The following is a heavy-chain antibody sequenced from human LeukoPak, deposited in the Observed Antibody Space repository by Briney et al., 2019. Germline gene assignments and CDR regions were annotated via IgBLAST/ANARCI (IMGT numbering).Heavy chain of an antibody. CDR1: GFTFSSYS. CDR2: ISSGSNYI. J-gene: IGHJ5*02. Sequence: PGGSLRLSCAASGFTFSSYSMNWVRQAPGKGLEWVSSISSGSNYIHYADSLKGRFTISRDDAKNSLYLHMSSLRVEDTAVYYCARDMNGLTWGQGTLVTVSS. D-gene: IGHD1-1*01. CDR3: ARDMNGLT. V-gene: IGHV3-21*01.